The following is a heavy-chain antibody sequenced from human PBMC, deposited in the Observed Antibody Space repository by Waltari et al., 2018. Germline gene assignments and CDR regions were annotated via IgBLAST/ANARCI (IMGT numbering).Heavy chain of an antibody. CDR2: IYYSGST. CDR3: ARDRAAFDI. V-gene: IGHV4-59*11. Sequence: QVQLQESGPGLVKPSETLSLTCTVSGGSIRRPYWSWIRQPPGKGLEWIGYIYYSGSTNYNPSLKSRVTISVDTSKNQFSLKLSSVTAADTAVYYCARDRAAFDIWGQGTMVTVSS. CDR1: GGSIRRPY. J-gene: IGHJ3*02.